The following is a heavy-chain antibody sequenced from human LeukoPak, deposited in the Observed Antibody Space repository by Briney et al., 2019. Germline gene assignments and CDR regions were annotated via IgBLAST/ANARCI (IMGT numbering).Heavy chain of an antibody. CDR3: ARGPPEYDFWSGYSEY. CDR2: IYHSGCT. D-gene: IGHD3-3*01. V-gene: IGHV4-30-2*01. CDR1: GGSISSGGYY. Sequence: PSETLSLTCTVSGGSISSGGYYWSWIRQPPGKGLKWIGYIYHSGCTYYNPSLKSRVTISVDRSKNQFSLKVSSVTAADTAVYYCARGPPEYDFWSGYSEYWGQGTLVTVSS. J-gene: IGHJ4*02.